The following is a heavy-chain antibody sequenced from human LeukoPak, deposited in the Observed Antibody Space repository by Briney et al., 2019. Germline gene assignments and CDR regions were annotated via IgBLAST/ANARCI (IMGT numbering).Heavy chain of an antibody. CDR1: GFTVSSTY. V-gene: IGHV3-66*01. CDR2: IYSGGST. CDR3: ARDYYDSSGYYEDY. J-gene: IGHJ4*02. D-gene: IGHD3-22*01. Sequence: GGSLRLSCAASGFTVSSTYMSWVRQAPGKGLEWVSVIYSGGSTYYADSVKGRFTISRDNSKNTLYLQMNSLRAEDTAVYYCARDYYDSSGYYEDYWGQGTLVTVSS.